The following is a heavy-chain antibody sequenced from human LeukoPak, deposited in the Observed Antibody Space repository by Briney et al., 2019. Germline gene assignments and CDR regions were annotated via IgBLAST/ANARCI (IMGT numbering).Heavy chain of an antibody. CDR3: AKDRDFSFDP. V-gene: IGHV3-9*01. Sequence: GGSLRLSCAASGFTFDDSATHWVRQAPGKGLEWVSGISWNSGSIGYADSVKGRFTISRDNAKNSLYLQMNTLRAEDTALYYCAKDRDFSFDPWGQGTLVTVSS. D-gene: IGHD2/OR15-2a*01. J-gene: IGHJ5*02. CDR1: GFTFDDSA. CDR2: ISWNSGSI.